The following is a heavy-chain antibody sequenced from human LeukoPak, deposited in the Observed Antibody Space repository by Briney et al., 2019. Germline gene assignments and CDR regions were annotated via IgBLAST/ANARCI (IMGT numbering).Heavy chain of an antibody. D-gene: IGHD2/OR15-2a*01. CDR3: ARERGTSMVV. CDR2: VYYSGST. Sequence: KPSETLSLTCTVSGGSISSYYWSWIRQPPGKGLEWIGYVYYSGSTNYNPSLKSRVTISVDTSKNQFSLRLSSVTAADTAMYYCARERGTSMVVWGQGTLVTVSS. CDR1: GGSISSYY. V-gene: IGHV4-59*01. J-gene: IGHJ4*02.